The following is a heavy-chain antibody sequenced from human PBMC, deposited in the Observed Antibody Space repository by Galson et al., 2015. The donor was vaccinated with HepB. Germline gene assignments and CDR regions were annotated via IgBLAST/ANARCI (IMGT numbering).Heavy chain of an antibody. Sequence: SLRLSCAASGFTFSTYSMYWVRQAPGKGLEWVSYISSSGNTLYYADSAKGRFTISRDNAKDSLYLQLDSLRDEDTAMYYCAKDLWVRVASTFYYGMDVWGQGTTVTVSS. D-gene: IGHD3-16*01. J-gene: IGHJ6*02. CDR2: ISSSGNTL. CDR1: GFTFSTYS. CDR3: AKDLWVRVASTFYYGMDV. V-gene: IGHV3-48*02.